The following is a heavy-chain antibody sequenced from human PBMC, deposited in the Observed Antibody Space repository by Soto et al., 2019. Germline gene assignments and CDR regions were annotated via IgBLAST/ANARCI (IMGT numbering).Heavy chain of an antibody. J-gene: IGHJ4*01. CDR3: SCYFGADADGHFHS. D-gene: IGHD3-16*01. CDR2: IYYSGST. Sequence: PSETRCLTCTVSGGFISSRSYYCIWIRQPPGKGLEWIGSIYYSGSTYYNPSLKSRVTISVDTSKNQFSLKLSSVTAADTAVYYFSCYFGADADGHFHSWGHAPPVTGS. V-gene: IGHV4-39*07. CDR1: GGFISSRSYY.